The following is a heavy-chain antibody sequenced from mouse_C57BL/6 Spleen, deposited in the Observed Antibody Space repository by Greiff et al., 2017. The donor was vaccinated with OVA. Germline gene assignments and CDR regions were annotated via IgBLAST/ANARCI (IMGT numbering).Heavy chain of an antibody. CDR3: ARWDYYGSSEAY. Sequence: QVQLQQPGAELVKPGASVKLSCKASGYTFTSYWMQWVKQRPGQGLEWIGEIDPSDSYTNYNQKFKGKATLTVDTSSSTAYMQLSSLTSEDSAVYYCARWDYYGSSEAYWGQGTLVTVSA. CDR2: IDPSDSYT. D-gene: IGHD1-1*01. J-gene: IGHJ3*01. CDR1: GYTFTSYW. V-gene: IGHV1-50*01.